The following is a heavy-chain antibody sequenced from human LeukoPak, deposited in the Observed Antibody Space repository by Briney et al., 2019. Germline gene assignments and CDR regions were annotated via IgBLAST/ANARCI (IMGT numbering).Heavy chain of an antibody. CDR2: INPNSGGT. V-gene: IGHV1-2*02. CDR3: ARLTTVTTNSGGFDY. J-gene: IGHJ4*02. CDR1: GYTFTGYY. D-gene: IGHD4-17*01. Sequence: ASVKVSCKASGYTFTGYYMHGVRQAPGQGLEWMGWINPNSGGTNYAQKFQGRVTMTRDTSISTAYMELSRLRSDDTAVYYCARLTTVTTNSGGFDYWGQGTPVTVSS.